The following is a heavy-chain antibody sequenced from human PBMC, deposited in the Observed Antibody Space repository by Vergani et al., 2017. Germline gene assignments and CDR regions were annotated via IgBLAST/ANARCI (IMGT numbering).Heavy chain of an antibody. Sequence: QVQLVESGGGVVQPGRSLRLSCAASGFTFSSYTMHWVRQAPGKGLEWVAVISSDGSNKYYEDSVRGRFTISRDNSKNTLYLQMNSLRAEDTAVYYCAKESGSYYCFDSWGQGTLVTVSS. CDR2: ISSDGSNK. J-gene: IGHJ4*02. V-gene: IGHV3-30-3*01. CDR1: GFTFSSYT. D-gene: IGHD1-26*01. CDR3: AKESGSYYCFDS.